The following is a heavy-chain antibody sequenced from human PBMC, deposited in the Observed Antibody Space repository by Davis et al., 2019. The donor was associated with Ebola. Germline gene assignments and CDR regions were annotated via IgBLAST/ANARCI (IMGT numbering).Heavy chain of an antibody. Sequence: PSETLSLTCSVSGGSITTHFWSWIRQPPGKGLKWIGFMHHGGGANSNPSLKSRVSISIDTSANQVSLKLTSVTTADTAIYYCARDTRPCGDDCYDDTFDMWGPGTLVTVSS. D-gene: IGHD2-21*02. CDR3: ARDTRPCGDDCYDDTFDM. V-gene: IGHV4-59*11. CDR1: GGSITTHF. J-gene: IGHJ3*02. CDR2: MHHGGGA.